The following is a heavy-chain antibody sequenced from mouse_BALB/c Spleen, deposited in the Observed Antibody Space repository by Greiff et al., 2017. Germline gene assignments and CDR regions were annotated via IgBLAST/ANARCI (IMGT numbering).Heavy chain of an antibody. J-gene: IGHJ4*01. V-gene: IGHV1-54*03. D-gene: IGHD2-1*01. CDR2: INPGSGGT. Sequence: VQLQQSGAELVRPGTSVKVSCKASGYAFTNYLIEWVKQRPGQGLEWIGVINPGSGGTNYNEKFKGKATLTADKSSSTAYMQLSSLTSDDSAVYFCARGNYGNYEGIDYAMDYWGQGTSVTVSS. CDR3: ARGNYGNYEGIDYAMDY. CDR1: GYAFTNYL.